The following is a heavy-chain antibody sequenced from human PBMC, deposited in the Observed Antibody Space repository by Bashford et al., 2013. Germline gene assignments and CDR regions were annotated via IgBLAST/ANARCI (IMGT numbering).Heavy chain of an antibody. CDR3: GAVVTRVKYFQH. D-gene: IGHD5-18*01. CDR2: IYSGGST. V-gene: IGHV3-53*01. Sequence: VRQAPGKGLEWVSVIYSGGSTYYADSVKGRFTISRDNSKNTLYLQMNSLRAEDTAVYYCGAVVTRVKYFQHWGQGTLVTVSS. J-gene: IGHJ1*01.